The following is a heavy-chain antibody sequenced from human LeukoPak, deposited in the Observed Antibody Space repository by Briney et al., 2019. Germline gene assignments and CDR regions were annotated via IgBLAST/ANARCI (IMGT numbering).Heavy chain of an antibody. D-gene: IGHD6-19*01. CDR3: ARVGGIAVAEYYFDY. CDR1: GGSISGRSYY. V-gene: IGHV4-61*02. Sequence: SQTLSLTCTVSGGSISGRSYYWGWLRQPAGTGREWIGRIYRSGRTNYNPSLKSRVTISVDTSKNQFFLKLSSVTAADTAVYYCARVGGIAVAEYYFDYWGQGTLVTVSS. J-gene: IGHJ4*02. CDR2: IYRSGRT.